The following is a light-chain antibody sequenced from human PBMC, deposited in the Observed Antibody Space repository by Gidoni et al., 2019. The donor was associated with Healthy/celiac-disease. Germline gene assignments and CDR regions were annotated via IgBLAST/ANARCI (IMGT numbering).Light chain of an antibody. J-gene: IGKJ1*01. V-gene: IGKV3-20*01. Sequence: VLTPSPGTLSLSPGERATLSCRASQSVSSSYLAWYQQKPGQAPRLLIYGASSRATGIPDRFSGSGSGTDFTLTISRLEPEDFAVYYCQQYGSSPRTFGQGTKVEIK. CDR2: GAS. CDR3: QQYGSSPRT. CDR1: QSVSSSY.